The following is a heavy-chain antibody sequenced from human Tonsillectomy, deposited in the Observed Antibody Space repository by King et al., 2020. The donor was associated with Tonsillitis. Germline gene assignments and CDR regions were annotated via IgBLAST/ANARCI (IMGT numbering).Heavy chain of an antibody. CDR3: ARDRGAGMDY. CDR2: VWYDGTIK. J-gene: IGHJ4*02. V-gene: IGHV3-33*01. Sequence: VQLVESGGGVVQPGRSLRLSCAASGFTFSSYGIHWVRQAPGKGLEWVAVVWYDGTIKYYADSVKGRLSISRDNSKNTVFLEMNSLRAEDTAVYYCARDRGAGMDYWGQGTLVTVSS. CDR1: GFTFSSYG. D-gene: IGHD3-10*01.